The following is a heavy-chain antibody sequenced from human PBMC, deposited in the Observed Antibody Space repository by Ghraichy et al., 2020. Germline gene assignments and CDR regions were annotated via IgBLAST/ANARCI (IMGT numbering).Heavy chain of an antibody. CDR3: ARESPLLWFGDTQNWFDP. CDR1: GGSISSSSYY. CDR2: IYYSGST. J-gene: IGHJ5*02. V-gene: IGHV4-39*02. D-gene: IGHD3-10*01. Sequence: SQTLSLTCTVSGGSISSSSYYWGWIRQPPGKGLEWIGSIYYSGSTYYNPSLKSRVTISVDTSKNQFSLKLSSVTAADTAVYYCARESPLLWFGDTQNWFDPWGQGTLVTVSS.